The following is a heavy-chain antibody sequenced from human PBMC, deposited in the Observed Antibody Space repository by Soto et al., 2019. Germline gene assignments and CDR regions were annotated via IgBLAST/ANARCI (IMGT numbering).Heavy chain of an antibody. CDR1: GFTFSSYA. Sequence: EVQLLESGGGLVQPGGSLRLPCAASGFTFSSYAMSWVRQAPGKGLEWVSAISGTGVGTYYADSVKGRFTISRDNSKNTLYLQMNSLRAEDTAVYYCAKCMTTVTTFPFDIWGQGTMVTVSS. CDR3: AKCMTTVTTFPFDI. V-gene: IGHV3-23*01. J-gene: IGHJ3*02. D-gene: IGHD4-17*01. CDR2: ISGTGVGT.